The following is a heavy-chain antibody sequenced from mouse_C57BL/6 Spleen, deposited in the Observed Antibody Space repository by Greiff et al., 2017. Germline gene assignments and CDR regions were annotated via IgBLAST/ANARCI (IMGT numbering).Heavy chain of an antibody. CDR3: ARWNYDYDVAWFAY. Sequence: QVQLQQPGAELVRPGTSVMLSCKASGYTFTTDWNHWVKQRPGQGLEWIGVIDPSDSYTNSNQQFTGKATLTVDTSSSTAYMQLCILTSEDSAVDYCARWNYDYDVAWFAYWGQGTLVTVSA. V-gene: IGHV1-59*01. CDR1: GYTFTTDW. J-gene: IGHJ3*01. CDR2: IDPSDSYT. D-gene: IGHD2-4*01.